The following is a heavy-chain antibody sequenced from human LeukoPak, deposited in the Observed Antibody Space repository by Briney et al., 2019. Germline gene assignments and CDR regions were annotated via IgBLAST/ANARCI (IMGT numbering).Heavy chain of an antibody. CDR2: ISANSGDT. D-gene: IGHD6-13*01. CDR3: ARDRWYAFDY. V-gene: IGHV1-18*01. CDR1: GYTFTING. Sequence: ASVKVSCKASGYTFTINGISWVRQAPGRGLEWMGWISANSGDTIYAEKFHGRVTLTRDTSTGTAYMELNSLTYDDAAVYYCARDRWYAFDYWGQGTLVTVSS. J-gene: IGHJ4*02.